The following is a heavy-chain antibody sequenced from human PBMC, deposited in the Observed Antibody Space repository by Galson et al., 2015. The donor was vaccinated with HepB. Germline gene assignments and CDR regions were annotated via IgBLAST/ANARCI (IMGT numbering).Heavy chain of an antibody. CDR2: ISYDGSNK. D-gene: IGHD6-19*01. Sequence: SLRLSCAASGFTFSNYGTHWVRQALGKGLEWVAVISYDGSNKYYADSVKGRFTISRDNSKNTLYLQMNSLRAEDTALYYCAKDPYLYSALAGTMAGFDYWGQGTLVTVSS. CDR1: GFTFSNYG. V-gene: IGHV3-30*18. CDR3: AKDPYLYSALAGTMAGFDY. J-gene: IGHJ4*02.